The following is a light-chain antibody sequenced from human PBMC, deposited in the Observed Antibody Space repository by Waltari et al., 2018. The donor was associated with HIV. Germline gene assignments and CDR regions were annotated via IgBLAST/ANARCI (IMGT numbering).Light chain of an antibody. CDR1: SSNTGAGYA. Sequence: QSVLPPPPSVSGAPGPRVTISCTGSSSNTGAGYAARWYQQLPGTAPKLLIYWNNHRPSGVPDRFSGSKSGTSASLSITGLQAEDEADYFCQSYDSRLRAVVFGGGTKLTVL. V-gene: IGLV1-40*01. CDR3: QSYDSRLRAVV. CDR2: WNN. J-gene: IGLJ2*01.